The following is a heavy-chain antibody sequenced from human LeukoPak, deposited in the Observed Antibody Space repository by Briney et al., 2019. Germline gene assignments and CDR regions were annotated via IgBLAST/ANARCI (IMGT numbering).Heavy chain of an antibody. Sequence: GGSLRLSCAVSGFTVSSNYMSWVRQAPGKELEWVSVIYSGGSTHYADSVKGRFTISRDNPKNTLFLQMNSLRAEDTAVYYCARADGTGGPYDYWGQGTLVTVSS. D-gene: IGHD3/OR15-3a*01. V-gene: IGHV3-53*01. CDR3: ARADGTGGPYDY. CDR1: GFTVSSNY. J-gene: IGHJ4*02. CDR2: IYSGGST.